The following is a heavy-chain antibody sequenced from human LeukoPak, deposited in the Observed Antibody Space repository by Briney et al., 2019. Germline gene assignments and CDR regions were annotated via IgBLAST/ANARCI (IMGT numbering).Heavy chain of an antibody. J-gene: IGHJ4*02. CDR1: GFSISSHY. CDR2: ITGSGGRT. V-gene: IGHV3-23*01. CDR3: AKESYEDSSGFDY. Sequence: PGGSLRLSCAASGFSISSHYMNWVRQAPGKGLEWVSAITGSGGRTYYADSVKGRFTISRDNSKNTLYLQMNSLRAEDTAIYYCAKESYEDSSGFDYWGQGTLVTVSS. D-gene: IGHD6-19*01.